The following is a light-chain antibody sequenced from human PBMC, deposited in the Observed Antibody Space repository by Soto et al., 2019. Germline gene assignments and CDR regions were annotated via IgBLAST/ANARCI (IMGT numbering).Light chain of an antibody. Sequence: DIQMTQSPSSLSASVGDRVTITCRASQVINSFLAWYQQKPGKAPKLLIYAASSLQTGVPSRFSGSGSATDFTLTINSLQPEDFATYYCQQTDSYPSTVGGGTKVDSK. V-gene: IGKV1-9*01. CDR3: QQTDSYPST. CDR1: QVINSF. J-gene: IGKJ4*01. CDR2: AAS.